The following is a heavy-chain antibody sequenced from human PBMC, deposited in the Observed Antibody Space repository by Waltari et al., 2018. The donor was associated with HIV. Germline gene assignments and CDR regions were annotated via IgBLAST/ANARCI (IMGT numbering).Heavy chain of an antibody. CDR2: IYPGDSGT. CDR1: GYSFTSYW. V-gene: IGHV5-51*03. J-gene: IGHJ4*02. D-gene: IGHD3-22*01. CDR3: ATSRSTYYDTGGYFDY. Sequence: EVQLVQSGAEVKKPGESLKISCKASGYSFTSYWIGWVRQMPGKGLEWMGIIYPGDSGTRYSPAFQGQVTISADKSSSTAYLQWSSLKASDTAMYYCATSRSTYYDTGGYFDYWGQGTLVTVSS.